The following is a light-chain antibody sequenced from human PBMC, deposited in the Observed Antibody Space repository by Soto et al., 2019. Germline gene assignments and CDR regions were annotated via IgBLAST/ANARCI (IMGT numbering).Light chain of an antibody. CDR3: QNYNSAPYT. J-gene: IGKJ2*01. Sequence: DIQMTQSPSSLSASVGDRVTITCRASQGISYYLAWYQQKPGKVPKFLIYGASTWQSGVPSRFSGSGSGTDFTLTISSLQPEDVATYYCQNYNSAPYTFGEGTKLEIK. CDR1: QGISYY. CDR2: GAS. V-gene: IGKV1-27*01.